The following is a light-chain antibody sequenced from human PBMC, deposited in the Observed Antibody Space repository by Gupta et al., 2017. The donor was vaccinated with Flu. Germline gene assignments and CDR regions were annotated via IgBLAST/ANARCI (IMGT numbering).Light chain of an antibody. CDR1: QSVLYISNNKNY. V-gene: IGKV4-1*01. CDR2: WAS. J-gene: IGKJ1*01. Sequence: SLGERATINCKSSQSVLYISNNKNYLAWYQQKPGQPPKLLISWASTRESGVPDRFGGSGSGTDFTLTISSLQAEDVAVYYCQQDDSTPWTFGQGTSVEIK. CDR3: QQDDSTPWT.